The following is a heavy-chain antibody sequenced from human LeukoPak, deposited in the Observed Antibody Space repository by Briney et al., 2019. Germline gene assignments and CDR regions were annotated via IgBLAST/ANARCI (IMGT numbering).Heavy chain of an antibody. Sequence: ASVKVSCKASGGTFSSYAISWVRQAPGQGLEWMGWIGGSKGNTNYAQKFQGRVTMTTDTSTSTAYMELRSLRSDDTAVYFCAREVTHHVYYGMDVWGQGTTVTVSS. V-gene: IGHV1-18*01. D-gene: IGHD4-11*01. CDR2: IGGSKGNT. J-gene: IGHJ6*02. CDR1: GGTFSSYA. CDR3: AREVTHHVYYGMDV.